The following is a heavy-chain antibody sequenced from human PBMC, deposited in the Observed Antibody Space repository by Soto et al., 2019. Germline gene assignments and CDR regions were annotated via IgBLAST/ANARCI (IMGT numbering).Heavy chain of an antibody. D-gene: IGHD4-17*01. CDR1: GGTFTTAA. V-gene: IGHV1-69*13. J-gene: IGHJ5*02. Sequence: SVKVSCKASGGTFTTAAISWVRQAPGQGLEWMGGIMPIFRTADYAQKFQDRVSITADESTRTAYLELRSLRSEDTAVYYCARVRVTNGWFDPWGQGTLVTVSS. CDR3: ARVRVTNGWFDP. CDR2: IMPIFRTA.